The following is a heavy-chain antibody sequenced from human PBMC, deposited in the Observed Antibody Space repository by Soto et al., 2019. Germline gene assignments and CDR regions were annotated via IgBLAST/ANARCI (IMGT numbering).Heavy chain of an antibody. CDR3: ARDGYYYDSSNYGMEV. D-gene: IGHD3-22*01. CDR1: GFTFSSYE. V-gene: IGHV3-48*03. Sequence: PGGSLRLSCAASGFTFSSYEMNWVRQAPGKGLEWVSYISSSGSTIYYADSVKGRFTISRDNAKNSLYLQMNSLRAEDTAVYYCARDGYYYDSSNYGMEVWRQGTTVSVSS. CDR2: ISSSGSTI. J-gene: IGHJ6*02.